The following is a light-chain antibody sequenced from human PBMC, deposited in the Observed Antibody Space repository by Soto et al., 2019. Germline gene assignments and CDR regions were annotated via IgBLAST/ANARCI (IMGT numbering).Light chain of an antibody. Sequence: QSVLTQPASVSGSPGQSITISCTGTSSVVGGYNYVSWYQQHPGKAPKLMIYEVSNRPSGVSNRFSGSKSGNTASLTISGLQAEDEADYYCSSYTSSSTYVFGTGTQVTVL. J-gene: IGLJ1*01. CDR1: SSVVGGYNY. V-gene: IGLV2-14*01. CDR2: EVS. CDR3: SSYTSSSTYV.